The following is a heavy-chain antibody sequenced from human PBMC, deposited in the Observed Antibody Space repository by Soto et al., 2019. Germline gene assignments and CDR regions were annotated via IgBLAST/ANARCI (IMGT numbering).Heavy chain of an antibody. J-gene: IGHJ4*02. D-gene: IGHD6-19*01. CDR2: INPNSGGT. CDR1: GYTFTDYY. CDR3: ARGGPGYSSGWYYFDY. Sequence: ASVKVSCKASGYTFTDYYMYWVRQAPGQGLEWMAWINPNSGGTNYTQKFQGRVTLTRDTSISTAYMERSRLRSDDTAVYYCARGGPGYSSGWYYFDYWGQGTLVTVSS. V-gene: IGHV1-2*02.